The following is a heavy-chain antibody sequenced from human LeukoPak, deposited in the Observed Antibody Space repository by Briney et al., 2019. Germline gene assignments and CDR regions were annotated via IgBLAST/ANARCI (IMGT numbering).Heavy chain of an antibody. Sequence: GDPVKVSCKASGYTFTGYYMHWVRQAPGQGLEWMGRIDPNSGGTNYAQKFQGRVTMTRDTSISTAYMELSRLRSDDTAVYYCARGYSYGHYFDYWGQGTLVTVSS. CDR3: ARGYSYGHYFDY. CDR1: GYTFTGYY. CDR2: IDPNSGGT. J-gene: IGHJ4*02. D-gene: IGHD5-18*01. V-gene: IGHV1-2*06.